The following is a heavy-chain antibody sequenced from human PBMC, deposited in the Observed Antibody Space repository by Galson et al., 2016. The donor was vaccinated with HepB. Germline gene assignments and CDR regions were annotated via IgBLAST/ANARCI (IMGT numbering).Heavy chain of an antibody. V-gene: IGHV3-21*01. CDR1: GFIFEDYV. CDR3: ARDRGGWPDR. J-gene: IGHJ4*02. CDR2: ITRGSNYI. D-gene: IGHD2-15*01. Sequence: SLRLSCAGSGFIFEDYVLHWVRQPPGKGLEWVSCITRGSNYIYYTDSVKGRFTISRDSANNALYLQMNSLRVEDTALYYCARDRGGWPDRWGQGTLVTVSS.